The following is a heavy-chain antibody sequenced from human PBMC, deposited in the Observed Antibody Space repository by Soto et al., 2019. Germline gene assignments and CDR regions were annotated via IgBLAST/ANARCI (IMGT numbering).Heavy chain of an antibody. CDR2: ISGSGGST. D-gene: IGHD3-22*01. V-gene: IGHV3-23*01. J-gene: IGHJ3*02. Sequence: GGSLRLSCAASGFTFSSYAMSWVRQAPGKGLEWVSAISGSGGSTYYADSVKGRFTISRDNSKNTLYLQMNSLRAEDTAVYYCASRITMIVVVPIGAFDIWGQGTMVTVSS. CDR1: GFTFSSYA. CDR3: ASRITMIVVVPIGAFDI.